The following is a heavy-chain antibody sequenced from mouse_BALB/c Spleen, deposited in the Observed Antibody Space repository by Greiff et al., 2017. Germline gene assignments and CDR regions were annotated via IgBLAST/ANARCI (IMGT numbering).Heavy chain of an antibody. Sequence: EVHLVESGGGLVQPGASLKLSCAASGFTFSSYAMSWVRQTPDKRLELVATINRNGGSTYYPDSVKGRVTMSRDNAKNTLYLQMSSLKSEDTAMYYCASGKELYGHSGVWGAGTTVTVSS. CDR2: INRNGGST. CDR1: GFTFSSYA. D-gene: IGHD1-1*02. V-gene: IGHV5-6-3*01. CDR3: ASGKELYGHSGV. J-gene: IGHJ1*01.